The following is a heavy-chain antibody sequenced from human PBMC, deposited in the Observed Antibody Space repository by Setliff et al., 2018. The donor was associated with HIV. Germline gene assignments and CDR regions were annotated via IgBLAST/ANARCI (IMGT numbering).Heavy chain of an antibody. D-gene: IGHD4-4*01. CDR1: GLNFGEYA. Sequence: GGSLRLSCSASGLNFGEYALSWVRQAPGKGLEWVAFIRTKAYSGTTEYAASVKDRFTISRDDSKSIAYLQMNSLKTEDSAVYYCSRDVLTNNYYYYGMDVWGQGTTVTVSS. V-gene: IGHV3-49*04. CDR2: IRTKAYSGTT. CDR3: SRDVLTNNYYYYGMDV. J-gene: IGHJ6*02.